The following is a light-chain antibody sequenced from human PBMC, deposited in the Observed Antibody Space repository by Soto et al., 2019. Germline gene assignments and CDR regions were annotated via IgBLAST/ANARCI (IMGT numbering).Light chain of an antibody. CDR3: LLAYSGARI. Sequence: QAVVTQEPSLTVSPGGTVTLTCGSSTGSVTSSHFPYWIQQKPGQAPRTRICNTSNKQSWTPARFSGSLLGGKAALTLSGAQPEDEAEYYCLLAYSGARIFGGGTKLTVL. V-gene: IGLV7-46*01. J-gene: IGLJ2*01. CDR1: TGSVTSSHF. CDR2: NTS.